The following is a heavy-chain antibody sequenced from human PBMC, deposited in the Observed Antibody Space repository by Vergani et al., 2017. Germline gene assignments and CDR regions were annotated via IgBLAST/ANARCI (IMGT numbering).Heavy chain of an antibody. CDR2: LFYGATA. J-gene: IGHJ5*02. CDR1: GGSISSRNCY. V-gene: IGHV4-39*02. Sequence: QVQLQESGPGLVKPSETLSLTCTVSGGSISSRNCYWGWIRQPPGKGLEWIGSLFYGATAYYNPSLESRVIISIVTSKNQFSLRLSSVTAADTAVYYCARDSWTSELRGVYWFDTWGQGTLVSVSS. D-gene: IGHD3-10*01. CDR3: ARDSWTSELRGVYWFDT.